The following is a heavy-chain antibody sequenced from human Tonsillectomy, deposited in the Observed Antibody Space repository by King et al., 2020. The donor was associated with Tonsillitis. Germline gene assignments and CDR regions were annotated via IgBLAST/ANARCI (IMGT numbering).Heavy chain of an antibody. D-gene: IGHD3-22*01. CDR2: ISGSGGKP. V-gene: IGHV3-23*04. J-gene: IGHJ4*02. CDR3: AKDEGPYYYDSSGPNYFDY. Sequence: VQLVESGGGLIQPGGSLRRSCAASGFTFSSCAMGWVRQAPGKGLEWVSGISGSGGKPNSADSVKGRFTISRDNSKNTLYLQMNSLRAEDTAVYYCAKDEGPYYYDSSGPNYFDYWGQGTLVTVSS. CDR1: GFTFSSCA.